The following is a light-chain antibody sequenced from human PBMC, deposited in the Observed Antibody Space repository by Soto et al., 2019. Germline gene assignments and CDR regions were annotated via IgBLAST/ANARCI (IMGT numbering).Light chain of an antibody. CDR2: DAS. J-gene: IGKJ1*01. CDR3: QQFNNWPRT. Sequence: EIAMTQSPATLSVSPGERATLSCRASQSVSSKLAWYQQKPGQAPRLLIYDASTRATGIPARFSGSGSGTEFTLTISSLQSEDFAVDYCQQFNNWPRTFGQGTKVEIK. CDR1: QSVSSK. V-gene: IGKV3-15*01.